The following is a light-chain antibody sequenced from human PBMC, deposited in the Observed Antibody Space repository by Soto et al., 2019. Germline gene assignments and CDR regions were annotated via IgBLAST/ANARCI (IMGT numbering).Light chain of an antibody. J-gene: IGKJ4*01. CDR2: DAS. CDR1: QDITNS. Sequence: DIQRTQSPSSLSASVGYRATITCQASQDITNSLNWYQQKPGKAPNILIFDASNLDAGVPSRFSGSGSGTYFTFTIHSLQPEDVATYYCQQYDHLSLTFGGGTKVDIK. V-gene: IGKV1-33*01. CDR3: QQYDHLSLT.